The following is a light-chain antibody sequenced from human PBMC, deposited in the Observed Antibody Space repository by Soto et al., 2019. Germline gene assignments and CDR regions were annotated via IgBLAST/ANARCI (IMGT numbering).Light chain of an antibody. Sequence: QSVLTQPASVSGSPGQSITISCTGTSSDFGGYNYVSWYQQHPGKAPKLMIYEVSNRPSGVSNRVSGSESGNTASLTISGLRGEDEADYYCSSDPSSSTWVVGGGTNVTV. CDR2: EVS. V-gene: IGLV2-14*01. CDR1: SSDFGGYNY. CDR3: SSDPSSSTWV. J-gene: IGLJ3*02.